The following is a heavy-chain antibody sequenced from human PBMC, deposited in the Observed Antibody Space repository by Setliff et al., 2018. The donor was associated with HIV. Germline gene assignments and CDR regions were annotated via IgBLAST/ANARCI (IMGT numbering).Heavy chain of an antibody. CDR1: GGTFSNYA. CDR3: AKGPNFEDAFDI. V-gene: IGHV1-69*10. CDR2: LIPIVDIT. J-gene: IGHJ3*02. Sequence: SVKVSCKASGGTFSNYAFSWVRQAPGQGLEWMGGLIPIVDITKSTQEFRDRVTFTADESTKTAQMELSGLTFEGTAVYYCAKGPNFEDAFDIWGQGTVVTVSS. D-gene: IGHD2-8*01.